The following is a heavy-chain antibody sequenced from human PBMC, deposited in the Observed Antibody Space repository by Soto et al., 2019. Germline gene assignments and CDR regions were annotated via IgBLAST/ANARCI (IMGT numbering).Heavy chain of an antibody. J-gene: IGHJ4*02. Sequence: QVQLVQSGAEVKKPGASVKVSCKASGYTFTSYGISWVRQAPGQGLEWMGWISAYKGNTNYAQKLQGRVTMTTDTATSTAYRELRSLRSDDTAVYYCARTTEGMWSDYWGQGTPVTVSS. V-gene: IGHV1-18*01. D-gene: IGHD4-17*01. CDR1: GYTFTSYG. CDR2: ISAYKGNT. CDR3: ARTTEGMWSDY.